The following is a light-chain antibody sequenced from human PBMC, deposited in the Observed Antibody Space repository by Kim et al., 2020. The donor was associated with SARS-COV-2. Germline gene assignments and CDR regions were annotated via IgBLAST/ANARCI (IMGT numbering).Light chain of an antibody. CDR1: QTVDIY. Sequence: SASVGDRVTIAGRASQTVDIYLNWYQKRPGKAPNLLIYTASNLQNGVPSRYSGSGSGTDFTLTISSLQPEDFATYYCQQSYSAPTFGQGTRLEIK. J-gene: IGKJ5*01. CDR2: TAS. CDR3: QQSYSAPT. V-gene: IGKV1-39*01.